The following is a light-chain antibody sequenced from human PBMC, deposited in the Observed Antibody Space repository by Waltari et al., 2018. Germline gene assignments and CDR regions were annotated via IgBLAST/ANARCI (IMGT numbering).Light chain of an antibody. J-gene: IGKJ2*01. Sequence: DIVMTQSPDSLAVSLGERVTINCKSSQSVLYSSNNKNYLAWYQQKPRQPPKLLIYWASTRESGVPDRVSGSGSGTDFTLTISSLQAEDVAVYYCQQYYSAPFTFGQGTKLEI. V-gene: IGKV4-1*01. CDR3: QQYYSAPFT. CDR2: WAS. CDR1: QSVLYSSNNKNY.